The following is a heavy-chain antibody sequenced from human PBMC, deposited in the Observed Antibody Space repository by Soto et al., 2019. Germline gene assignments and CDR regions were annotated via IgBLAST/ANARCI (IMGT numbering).Heavy chain of an antibody. V-gene: IGHV2-5*02. Sequence: QITLKESGPTLVKPTQTLTLTCTFSGFSLSTSGVGVGWIRQPPGKALEWLALIYWVDDNRYSPSLKSRLTSTKDTSKNQVVLTMTNMDPVDTATYYCAHLTYYYDSSGYYSRAEHFQHWGQGTLVTVSS. CDR2: IYWVDDN. J-gene: IGHJ1*01. CDR1: GFSLSTSGVG. D-gene: IGHD3-22*01. CDR3: AHLTYYYDSSGYYSRAEHFQH.